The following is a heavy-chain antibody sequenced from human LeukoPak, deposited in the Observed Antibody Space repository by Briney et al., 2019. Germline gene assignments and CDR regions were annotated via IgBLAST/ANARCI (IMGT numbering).Heavy chain of an antibody. CDR3: ARGKAARRPPGLYYYYYYMDV. V-gene: IGHV4-34*01. J-gene: IGHJ6*03. CDR1: GGSFSDYY. CDR2: INHSGST. Sequence: SETLSLTCAVYGGSFSDYYWSWIRQPPGKGLEWIGEINHSGSTSYNPSLKSRVTISVDTSKNQFSLKLSSVTAADTAVYYCARGKAARRPPGLYYYYYYMDVWGKGTTVTVSS. D-gene: IGHD6-6*01.